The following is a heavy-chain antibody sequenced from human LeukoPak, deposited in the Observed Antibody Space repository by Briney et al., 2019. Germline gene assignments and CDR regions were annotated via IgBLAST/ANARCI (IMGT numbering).Heavy chain of an antibody. CDR1: GLTFNNYA. D-gene: IGHD2-2*01. CDR2: LSNNGGST. J-gene: IGHJ6*04. CDR3: VKDSDCRSTSCYALFMDV. V-gene: IGHV3-64D*06. Sequence: GGSLSLFCSASGLTFNNYAMHWVRHASGKGRVDVSGLSNNGGSTYYADSVKGRFIISRDNSKTTQYHQMSRMRAEDTAVYYCVKDSDCRSTSCYALFMDVWGKGTTVTVSS.